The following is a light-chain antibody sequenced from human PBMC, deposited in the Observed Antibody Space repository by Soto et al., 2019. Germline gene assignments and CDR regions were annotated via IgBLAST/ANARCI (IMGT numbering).Light chain of an antibody. J-gene: IGKJ1*01. V-gene: IGKV3-15*01. Sequence: EIVMTQSPATLSVSPGERATLFCRASQSVSSSLAWYQQKPGQAPRLLIYGASTRAAGIPASFSGSGSGTDFTLTISSLQSEDFAVYYCQQYNNWPRTFGQGTKVDIK. CDR2: GAS. CDR3: QQYNNWPRT. CDR1: QSVSSS.